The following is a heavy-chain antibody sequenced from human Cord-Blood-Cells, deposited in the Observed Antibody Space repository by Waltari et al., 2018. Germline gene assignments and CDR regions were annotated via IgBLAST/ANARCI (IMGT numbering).Heavy chain of an antibody. CDR3: ARVAVYGDVFDY. J-gene: IGHJ4*02. D-gene: IGHD4-17*01. CDR2: MNSEGRST. CDR1: GFTFSSYW. V-gene: IGHV3-74*01. Sequence: EVQLVESGGGLVQPGGSLRLSCAASGFTFSSYWMHWVRQAPGKGLVWVSRMNSEGRSTSYADSVKGRFTISRDNAKNTLYLQMNSLRAEDMAVYYCARVAVYGDVFDYWGQGTLVTVSS.